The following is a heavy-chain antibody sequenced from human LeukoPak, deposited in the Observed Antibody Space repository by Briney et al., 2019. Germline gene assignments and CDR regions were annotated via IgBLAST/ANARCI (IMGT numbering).Heavy chain of an antibody. J-gene: IGHJ5*02. Sequence: PGRSLRLSCAASGFTLDDYAMHWVRHASGKGLEWVSGISWNSGSIGYADSVKGRFTISRDNAKNSLYLQMNSLRAEDTALYYCAKGVTMVRGVNDWFDPWGQGTLVTVSS. CDR2: ISWNSGSI. V-gene: IGHV3-9*01. D-gene: IGHD3-10*01. CDR1: GFTLDDYA. CDR3: AKGVTMVRGVNDWFDP.